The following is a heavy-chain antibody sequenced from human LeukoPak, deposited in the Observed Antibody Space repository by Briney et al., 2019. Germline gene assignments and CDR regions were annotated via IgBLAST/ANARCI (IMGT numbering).Heavy chain of an antibody. J-gene: IGHJ4*02. D-gene: IGHD5-12*01. V-gene: IGHV3-23*01. CDR3: AKDPSYSGYGTFDY. CDR2: ISGSGGST. CDR1: GFTFSSYA. Sequence: GGSLRLSCAASGFTFSSYAMSWVRQAPGKGLEWVSAISGSGGSTYYADSVKGRFTISRDNSKNILYLQMNSLRAEDTAVCYCAKDPSYSGYGTFDYWGQGTLVTVSS.